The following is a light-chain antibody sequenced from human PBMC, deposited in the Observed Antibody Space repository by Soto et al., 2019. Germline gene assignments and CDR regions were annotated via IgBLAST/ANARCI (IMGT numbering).Light chain of an antibody. Sequence: EIVLTQSPGTLPSSPGERVTLSCRASQIINTNYLAWYQQRIGQAPRLLIYAASNRATGIPERFSSNGSGTYFTLTISRLEPDYFAVYYCQQYGSSPILAFGGGTKVEIK. V-gene: IGKV3-20*01. CDR2: AAS. J-gene: IGKJ4*01. CDR3: QQYGSSPILA. CDR1: QIINTNY.